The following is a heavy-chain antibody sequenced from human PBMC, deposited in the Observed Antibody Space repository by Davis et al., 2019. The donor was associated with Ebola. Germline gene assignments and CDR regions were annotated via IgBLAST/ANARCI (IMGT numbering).Heavy chain of an antibody. Sequence: GESLKISCKGSGYSFTSYWISWVRQMPGKGLEWMGRIDPSDSYTNYSPSFQGHVTISADKSISTAYLQWNSLKASDTAMYFCARHFVGKLFGMDVWGQGTTVTVSS. V-gene: IGHV5-10-1*01. J-gene: IGHJ6*02. D-gene: IGHD3-3*02. CDR2: IDPSDSYT. CDR1: GYSFTSYW. CDR3: ARHFVGKLFGMDV.